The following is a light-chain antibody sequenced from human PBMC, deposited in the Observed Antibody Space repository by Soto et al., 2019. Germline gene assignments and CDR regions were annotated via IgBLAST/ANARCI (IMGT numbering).Light chain of an antibody. CDR3: SSYTSRSTPLV. CDR2: DVS. V-gene: IGLV2-14*01. J-gene: IGLJ1*01. CDR1: SSDVGGYNY. Sequence: QSVLTQPAYVSGSPGQSITISCTGTSSDVGGYNYVSWYQQHPGKAPKLMIYDVSNRPSGVSNRFSGSKSGNTASLTISGLQAEDEADYYCSSYTSRSTPLVFGTGTKVTVL.